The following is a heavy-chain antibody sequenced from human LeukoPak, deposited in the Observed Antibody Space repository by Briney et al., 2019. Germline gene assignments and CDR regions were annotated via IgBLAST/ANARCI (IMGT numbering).Heavy chain of an antibody. CDR1: GFTFSSYA. V-gene: IGHV3-30*18. Sequence: GKSLRLSCAASGFTFSSYAMHWVRQAPGKGLEWVAVISYDGSNKYYADSVKGRFTISRDNSRNTLYLQMNSLKPEDTAVYYCAKEGTTTVLDYWGQGTLVTVSS. J-gene: IGHJ4*02. CDR2: ISYDGSNK. D-gene: IGHD4-11*01. CDR3: AKEGTTTVLDY.